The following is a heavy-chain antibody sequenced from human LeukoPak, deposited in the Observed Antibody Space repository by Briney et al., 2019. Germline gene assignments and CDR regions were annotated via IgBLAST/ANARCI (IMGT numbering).Heavy chain of an antibody. D-gene: IGHD3-10*01. Sequence: GGSLSPASPVDTFTFSYYDMSWVRQAPGKGLEWVSVISGSGVNTYYADSVKGRFTISRDNSKNTLYLQMNSLRAEDTAVYYCAKGITLVRGVLDYWGQGTLVTVSS. CDR2: ISGSGVNT. J-gene: IGHJ4*02. CDR3: AKGITLVRGVLDY. CDR1: TFTFSYYD. V-gene: IGHV3-23*01.